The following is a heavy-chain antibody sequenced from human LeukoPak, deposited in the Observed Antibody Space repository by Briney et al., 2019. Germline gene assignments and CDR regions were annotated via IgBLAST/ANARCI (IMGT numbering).Heavy chain of an antibody. CDR3: ASNWGYFDY. D-gene: IGHD7-27*01. CDR1: GFTFSSYE. J-gene: IGHJ4*02. Sequence: GGSLRPSCAASGFTFSSYEMNWVRQAPGKGLEWVSYISSSGSTIYYADSVKGRFTISRDNAKNSLYLQMNSLRAEDTAVYYCASNWGYFDYWGQGTLVTVSS. CDR2: ISSSGSTI. V-gene: IGHV3-48*03.